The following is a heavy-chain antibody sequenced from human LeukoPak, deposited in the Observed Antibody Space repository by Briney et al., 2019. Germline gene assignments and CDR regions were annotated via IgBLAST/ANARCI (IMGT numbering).Heavy chain of an antibody. CDR3: AKGGAAAGTICY. CDR1: GFTFSNAW. J-gene: IGHJ4*02. V-gene: IGHV3-15*01. Sequence: GGSLRLSCAASGFTFSNAWMSWVRQAPGKGLEWIGRIKSKSDGGTTVYSAPVKGRFTIPRDDSKNTLYLQMNSLRAEDTAVYYCAKGGAAAGTICYWGQGTLVTVSS. D-gene: IGHD6-13*01. CDR2: IKSKSDGGTT.